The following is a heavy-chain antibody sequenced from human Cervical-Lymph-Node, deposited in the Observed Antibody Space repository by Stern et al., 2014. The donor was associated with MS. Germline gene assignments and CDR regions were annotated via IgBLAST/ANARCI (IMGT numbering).Heavy chain of an antibody. J-gene: IGHJ4*02. D-gene: IGHD6-13*01. V-gene: IGHV4-59*01. CDR2: IYNAGNP. Sequence: QLQESGPGLVKPSETLSLSCNVSRGSISSSSWRPRRQPQGKGREWIGYIYNAGNPNYNPSLKSRVTISVDTSKNQFSLKLSSVTAADTAVYYCARIAAAGPFDFWGQGTLVTVSS. CDR3: ARIAAAGPFDF. CDR1: RGSISSSS.